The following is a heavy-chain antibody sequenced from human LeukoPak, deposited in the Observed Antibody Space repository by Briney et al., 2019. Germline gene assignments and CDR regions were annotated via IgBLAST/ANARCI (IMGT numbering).Heavy chain of an antibody. CDR1: GFTFSSYA. Sequence: GGSLRLSCAASGFTFSSYAMSWVRQAPGKGLEWVSAISGSGGSTYYADSVKGRFTISRDNSKNTLYLQMNSLRAEDTAVYYCARDGVPVNGGSNYYYYMDVWGKGTTVTVSS. V-gene: IGHV3-23*01. CDR3: ARDGVPVNGGSNYYYYMDV. J-gene: IGHJ6*03. D-gene: IGHD3-10*01. CDR2: ISGSGGST.